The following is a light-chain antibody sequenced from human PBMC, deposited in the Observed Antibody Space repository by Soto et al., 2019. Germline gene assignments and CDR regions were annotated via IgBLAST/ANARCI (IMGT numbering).Light chain of an antibody. CDR2: GAS. V-gene: IGKV3-20*01. J-gene: IGKJ1*01. CDR1: QSVSSSY. Sequence: EIVLTQSPGTLSLSPGERATLSCRASQSVSSSYLAWYQQKPGQAPRLLIYGASSRATGIPDRFSGSGAGTDFTLTLSRLEPEDFAVSYCQQYGSSRTFGQGTKVEIK. CDR3: QQYGSSRT.